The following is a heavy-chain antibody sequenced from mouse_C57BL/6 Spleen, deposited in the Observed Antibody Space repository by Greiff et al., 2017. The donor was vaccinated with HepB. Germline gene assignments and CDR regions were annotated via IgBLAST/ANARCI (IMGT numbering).Heavy chain of an antibody. J-gene: IGHJ1*03. D-gene: IGHD2-4*01. Sequence: VQLKQSGPELVKPGASVKISCKASGYTFTDYYMNWVKQSHGKSLEWIGDINPNNGGTSYNQKFKGKATLTVDKSSSTAYMELRSLTSEDSAVYYCARGDDYGYWYFDVWGTGTTVTVSS. CDR3: ARGDDYGYWYFDV. CDR2: INPNNGGT. V-gene: IGHV1-26*01. CDR1: GYTFTDYY.